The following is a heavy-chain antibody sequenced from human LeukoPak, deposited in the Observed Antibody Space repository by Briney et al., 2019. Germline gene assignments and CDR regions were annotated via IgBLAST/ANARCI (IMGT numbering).Heavy chain of an antibody. J-gene: IGHJ4*02. CDR2: ISSSSSTI. D-gene: IGHD3-9*01. CDR3: ARDVNYDILTGHTQYVDY. V-gene: IGHV3-48*04. CDR1: GFTFSSYS. Sequence: GGSLRLSWAASGFTFSSYSMNWVRQAPGKGLEWVSYISSSSSTIYYADSVKGRFTISRDNAKNSLYLQMNSLRAEDTAVYYCARDVNYDILTGHTQYVDYWGQGTLVTVSS.